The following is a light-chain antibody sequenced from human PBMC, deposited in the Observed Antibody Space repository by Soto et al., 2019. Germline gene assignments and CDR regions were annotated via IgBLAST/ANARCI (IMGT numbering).Light chain of an antibody. Sequence: AIPMTPTPSSPSASPGDRGTISCRASQGISSYLAWYQQKPGKAPXXLIFDASTLENGVPARFSGSRSGPEFSLTISSLQPDDFATYYCQQYYSYWTFGQGTKVDIK. CDR3: QQYYSYWT. CDR2: DAS. CDR1: QGISSY. J-gene: IGKJ1*01. V-gene: IGKV1-8*01.